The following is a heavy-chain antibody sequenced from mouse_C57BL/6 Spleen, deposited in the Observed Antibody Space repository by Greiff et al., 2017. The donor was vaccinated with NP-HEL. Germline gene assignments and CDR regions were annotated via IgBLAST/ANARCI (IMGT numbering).Heavy chain of an antibody. Sequence: EVQLVESGGGLVKPGGSLKLSCAASGFTFSSYSMSWVRQTPEKSLEWVATISGGGGNTYYLDSVKGRFTISRDNAKNTLYLQMSSLRSEDSDLYYCERHHCCGSSPWFAYWGPGTLVTVSA. J-gene: IGHJ3*01. CDR1: GFTFSSYS. CDR3: ERHHCCGSSPWFAY. V-gene: IGHV5-9*01. CDR2: ISGGGGNT. D-gene: IGHD1-1*01.